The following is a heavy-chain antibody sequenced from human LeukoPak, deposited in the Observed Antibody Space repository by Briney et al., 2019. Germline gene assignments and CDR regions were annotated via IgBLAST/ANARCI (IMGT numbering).Heavy chain of an antibody. D-gene: IGHD2-8*02. CDR3: ARRVVYAITRTYYGSTNAFDI. V-gene: IGHV3-11*04. CDR1: GFAVSSNY. Sequence: GGSLRLSCAASGFAVSSNYMSWVRQAPGKGLEWVSYISSSGSTIYYADSVKGRFTISRDNAKNSLYLQMNSLRAEDTAVYYCARRVVYAITRTYYGSTNAFDIWGQGTMVTVSS. CDR2: ISSSGSTI. J-gene: IGHJ3*02.